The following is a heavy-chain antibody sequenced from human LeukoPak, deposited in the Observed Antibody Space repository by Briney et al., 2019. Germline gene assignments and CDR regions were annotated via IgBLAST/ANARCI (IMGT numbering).Heavy chain of an antibody. D-gene: IGHD5-18*01. CDR1: GFTFSNYW. Sequence: GGSLRLSCVASGFTFSNYWMHWVRQPPGRGLEWVANIKEDGSEKYYVDSVKGRFTISRDNAKNPLYLQMNSLRAEDTAVYYCARDRAYNYLSDYWGQGTLVTVSS. CDR3: ARDRAYNYLSDY. CDR2: IKEDGSEK. J-gene: IGHJ4*02. V-gene: IGHV3-7*01.